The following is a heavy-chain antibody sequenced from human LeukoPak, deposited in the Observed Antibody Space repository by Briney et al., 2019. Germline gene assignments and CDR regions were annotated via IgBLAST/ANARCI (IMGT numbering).Heavy chain of an antibody. Sequence: SQTLSLTCTVSGGSISSGGYFWTWIRQPAGKGLEWIGRIYTSGSTSYNPSPNSRVTISLDTSTNQFSLTLTSVTAADTAVYYCAGAPNPTFFDYWGQGPLATVSS. CDR3: AGAPNPTFFDY. CDR2: IYTSGST. CDR1: GGSISSGGYF. J-gene: IGHJ4*02. V-gene: IGHV4-61*02.